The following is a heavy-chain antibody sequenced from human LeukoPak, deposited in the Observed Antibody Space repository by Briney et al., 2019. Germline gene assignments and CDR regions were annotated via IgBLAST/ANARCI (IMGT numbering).Heavy chain of an antibody. D-gene: IGHD3-22*01. Sequence: GESLKISCKGSGYNFNRHWIAWVRQMPGKGLEWMGIIYPGDSDTKYSPSFQGQVTISADKSISTTYLQWSSLKASDTAMYYCARPSSFYDSAGYSDYWGQGTLVAVSS. CDR2: IYPGDSDT. CDR1: GYNFNRHW. V-gene: IGHV5-51*01. CDR3: ARPSSFYDSAGYSDY. J-gene: IGHJ4*02.